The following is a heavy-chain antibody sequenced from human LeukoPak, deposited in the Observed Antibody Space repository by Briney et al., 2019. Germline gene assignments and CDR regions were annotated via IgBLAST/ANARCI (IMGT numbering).Heavy chain of an antibody. CDR2: IYTSGST. CDR3: ARGSGYDPDYYYYYMDV. D-gene: IGHD5-12*01. J-gene: IGHJ6*03. V-gene: IGHV4-4*07. CDR1: SGSINSYF. Sequence: SETLSLTCTVSSGSINSYFWSWIRQPAGKGLEWIGRIYTSGSTNYNSSLKSRVTMSVDTSKNQFSLKLTSVTAADTAVYYCARGSGYDPDYYYYYMDVWGKGTTVTVSS.